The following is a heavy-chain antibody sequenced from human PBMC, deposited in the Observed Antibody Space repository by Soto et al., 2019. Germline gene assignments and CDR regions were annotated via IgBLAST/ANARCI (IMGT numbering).Heavy chain of an antibody. J-gene: IGHJ4*02. V-gene: IGHV3-23*01. CDR2: VSIGGST. Sequence: QLLEYGGGLVQPEGSLRLSCAASGFTFSSYAMGWVRQGPGKGLEWVAVVSIGGSTHYADSVRGRFTISRDNSKNTLSLQMNSLTAEDTAVYFCAKRRGAGGHFDYWGQGALVTVSS. CDR1: GFTFSSYA. D-gene: IGHD2-15*01. CDR3: AKRRGAGGHFDY.